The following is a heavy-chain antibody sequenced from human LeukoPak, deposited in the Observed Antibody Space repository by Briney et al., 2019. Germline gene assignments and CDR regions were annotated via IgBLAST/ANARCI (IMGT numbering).Heavy chain of an antibody. CDR2: IKEDGSEK. CDR1: GFTFRKHW. V-gene: IGHV3-7*03. D-gene: IGHD2/OR15-2a*01. Sequence: GGSLRLSCTAAGFTFRKHWMSWVRQAIGKGLECVAKIKEDGSEKHYVDSVEGRFTISRDNRENSLYLQMNSLRPEDTALYYCAKDRAARGRGNYFYMDVWGKGTTVTVSS. CDR3: AKDRAARGRGNYFYMDV. J-gene: IGHJ6*03.